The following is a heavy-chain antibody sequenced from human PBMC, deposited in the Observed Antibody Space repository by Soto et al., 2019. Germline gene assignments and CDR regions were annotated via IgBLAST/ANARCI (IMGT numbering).Heavy chain of an antibody. Sequence: QVQLQESGPGLVKPSQTLSLTCTVSGGSISSGGYYWSWIRQHPGKGLEWIGYIYYSGSTYYNPSLKSRVTISVDTSKNQFSLKLSSVTAAATAVYYCARCLPGYSYGFDIDYWGQGTLVTVSS. J-gene: IGHJ4*02. D-gene: IGHD5-18*01. CDR1: GGSISSGGYY. V-gene: IGHV4-31*03. CDR2: IYYSGST. CDR3: ARCLPGYSYGFDIDY.